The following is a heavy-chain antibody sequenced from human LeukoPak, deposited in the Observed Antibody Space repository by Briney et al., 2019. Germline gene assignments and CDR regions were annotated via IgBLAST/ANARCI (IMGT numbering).Heavy chain of an antibody. J-gene: IGHJ4*02. D-gene: IGHD3-9*01. CDR3: ARVAGLQYFDWVDY. CDR2: ISTYNGNT. V-gene: IGHV1-18*04. CDR1: GYTFTSYG. Sequence: ASVKVSCKASGYTFTSYGFSWVRQAPGHGLEWMGWISTYNGNTNYAQKLQGRVTMTTDTSTSTAYMELRSLRSDDTAVYYCARVAGLQYFDWVDYWGQGTPVTVSS.